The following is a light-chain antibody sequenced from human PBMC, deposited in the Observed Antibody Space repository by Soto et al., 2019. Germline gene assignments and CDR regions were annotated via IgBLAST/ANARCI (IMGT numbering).Light chain of an antibody. V-gene: IGKV3-15*01. CDR1: QTVKTN. Sequence: EIVMTQSPATLSLSPGEGATLSCRASQTVKTNLDWYQHKPGQAPRLLIYAASTRATGVPDRFSGSGSGTEFTLTISSLQSEDFAVYYCLQYNNWPPLTFGQGTRLET. CDR2: AAS. J-gene: IGKJ5*01. CDR3: LQYNNWPPLT.